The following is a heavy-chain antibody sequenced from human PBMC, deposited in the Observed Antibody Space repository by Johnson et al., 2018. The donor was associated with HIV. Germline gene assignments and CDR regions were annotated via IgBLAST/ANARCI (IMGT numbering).Heavy chain of an antibody. Sequence: VQLVESGGGLVQSGGSLRLSCAASGFTFSDHYMDWVRQAPGKGLEWVGRSRNKANTYTTEYAASVKGRFTISRDDSKNSLYLQMNSLRAEDTAVYYCARDGFWGSGSYYNPDAFDIWGQGTMVTVSS. CDR1: GFTFSDHY. D-gene: IGHD3-10*01. J-gene: IGHJ3*02. CDR3: ARDGFWGSGSYYNPDAFDI. CDR2: SRNKANTYTT. V-gene: IGHV3-72*01.